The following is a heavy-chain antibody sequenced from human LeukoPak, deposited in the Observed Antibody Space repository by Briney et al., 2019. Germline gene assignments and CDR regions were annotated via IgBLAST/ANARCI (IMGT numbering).Heavy chain of an antibody. CDR2: MNPNSGNT. D-gene: IGHD3-10*01. V-gene: IGHV1-8*01. Sequence: ASVKVSCKASGYTFTSYDINWVRQATGQGLEWMGWMNPNSGNTGYAQKFQGRVTMTRNTSISTAYMELSSLRSEDTAMYYCATVGANGSGSYTPYYYGMDVWGQGTTVTVSS. CDR3: ATVGANGSGSYTPYYYGMDV. J-gene: IGHJ6*02. CDR1: GYTFTSYD.